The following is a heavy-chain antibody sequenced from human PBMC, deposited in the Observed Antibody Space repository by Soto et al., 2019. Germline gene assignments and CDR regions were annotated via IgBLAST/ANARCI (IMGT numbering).Heavy chain of an antibody. D-gene: IGHD3-10*01. CDR2: IYSGGST. Sequence: GGSLRLSCAASGFTVSSNYMSWVRQAPGKGLEWVSVIYSGGSTYYADSVKGGFTISRDNSKNTLYLQMNSLRAEDTAVYYCARELWFGELEYYYYMDVWGKGTTVTVSS. CDR1: GFTVSSNY. J-gene: IGHJ6*03. CDR3: ARELWFGELEYYYYMDV. V-gene: IGHV3-66*01.